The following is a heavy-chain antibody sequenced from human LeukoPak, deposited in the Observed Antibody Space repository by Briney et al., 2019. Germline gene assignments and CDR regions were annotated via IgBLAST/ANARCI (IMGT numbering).Heavy chain of an antibody. V-gene: IGHV4-39*01. CDR3: AGHGYCSSTSCPGDAFDI. D-gene: IGHD2-2*03. CDR2: IYYSGST. CDR1: GGSISSSSYY. J-gene: IGHJ3*02. Sequence: PSETLSLTCTVSGGSISSSSYYWGWIRQPPGKGLEWIGSIYYSGSTYYNPSLKSRVTISVDTSKNQFSLKLSSVTAADTAVYYCAGHGYCSSTSCPGDAFDIWGQGTMVTVSS.